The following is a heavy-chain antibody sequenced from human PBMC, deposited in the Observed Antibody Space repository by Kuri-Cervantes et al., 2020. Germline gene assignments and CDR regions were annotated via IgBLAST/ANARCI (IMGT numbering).Heavy chain of an antibody. J-gene: IGHJ6*02. Sequence: GESLKISCAASGFTFSSYAMHWVRQAPGKGLEWVAVIWYDGSNKYYADSVKGRFTISRDNSKNTLYLQMNSLRAEDTAVYYCARDYPILTTVTTGYYYGMDVWGQGTTVTVYS. CDR2: IWYDGSNK. D-gene: IGHD4-17*01. CDR3: ARDYPILTTVTTGYYYGMDV. V-gene: IGHV3-33*08. CDR1: GFTFSSYA.